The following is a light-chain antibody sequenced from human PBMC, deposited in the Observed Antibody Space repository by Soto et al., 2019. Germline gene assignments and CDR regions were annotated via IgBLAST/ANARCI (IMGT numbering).Light chain of an antibody. V-gene: IGKV3-20*01. CDR2: STS. J-gene: IGKJ5*01. Sequence: EIVLTQSPGTLSLYPGERATLSCRASQSVSSSSLAWNQQKPGQAPRLLIYSTSSRATGIPDRFSGSGSGTDFTLTISRLEHEDFAVYYCQQYGSSSITFGQGTRLEIK. CDR1: QSVSSSS. CDR3: QQYGSSSIT.